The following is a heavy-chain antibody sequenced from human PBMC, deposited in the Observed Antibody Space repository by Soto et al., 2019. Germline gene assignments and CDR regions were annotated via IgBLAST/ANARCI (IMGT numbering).Heavy chain of an antibody. Sequence: SETLSLTCTVSGGSISSYYWSWIRQPPGKGLEWIGYFYDSGSTNNNPSLKSRVTISVDTSKNQFSLKLSSVTAADTAVYYCMLGSGWKDFDYWGQGTLVTVSS. CDR2: FYDSGST. CDR3: MLGSGWKDFDY. D-gene: IGHD3-22*01. V-gene: IGHV4-59*08. J-gene: IGHJ4*02. CDR1: GGSISSYY.